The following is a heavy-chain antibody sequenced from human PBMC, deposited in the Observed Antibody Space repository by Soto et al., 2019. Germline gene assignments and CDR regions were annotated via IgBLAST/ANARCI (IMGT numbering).Heavy chain of an antibody. V-gene: IGHV4-39*02. CDR3: AKPPRTNFCSGNICYDAGWFDP. J-gene: IGHJ5*02. D-gene: IGHD2-15*01. CDR2: IYYTGRT. CDR1: GGSISSSSYY. Sequence: SETLSLTCTVSGGSISSSSYYWGWIRQPPGKGLEWIGTIYYTGRTYYNPSLNSRVTISVDMSKNHFSLKLSSVTAADTAVYYCAKPPRTNFCSGNICYDAGWFDPWGQGALVTVSS.